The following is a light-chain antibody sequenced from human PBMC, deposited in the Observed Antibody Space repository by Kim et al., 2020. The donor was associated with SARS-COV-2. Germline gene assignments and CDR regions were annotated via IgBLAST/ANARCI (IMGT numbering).Light chain of an antibody. CDR2: DAS. V-gene: IGKV3-11*01. Sequence: EIVLTQSPATLSLSPGEGATLSCRASQNIGNYLAWYQQKPGQAPRLLIYDASNRATGIPARFSGSGSGTDFTLTISSLEPEDFAVYYCQQRRIWVTFGPGTKVDIK. J-gene: IGKJ3*01. CDR1: QNIGNY. CDR3: QQRRIWVT.